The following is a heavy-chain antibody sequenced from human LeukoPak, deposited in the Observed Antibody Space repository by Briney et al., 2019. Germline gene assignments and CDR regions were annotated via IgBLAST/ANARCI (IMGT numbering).Heavy chain of an antibody. CDR3: ARVVGGGYCSSTSCYLDY. CDR1: GFTFTTYS. V-gene: IGHV3-48*01. D-gene: IGHD2-2*01. Sequence: PGGSLRLSCAASGFTFTTYSMNWVRQVPGKGLEWVSYISDSSSTIFYADSVKGRFTISRDNAKNSLYLQMNSLRAEDTAVYYCARVVGGGYCSSTSCYLDYWGQGTLVTVST. J-gene: IGHJ4*02. CDR2: ISDSSSTI.